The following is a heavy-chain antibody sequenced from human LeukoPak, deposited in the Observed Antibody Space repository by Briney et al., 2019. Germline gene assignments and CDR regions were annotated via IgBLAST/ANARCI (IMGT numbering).Heavy chain of an antibody. Sequence: GRSLRLSCAASGFTFSSYGMHWVRQAPGKGLEWVAVISYDGSNKYYADSVKGRFTISRDNSKNTLYLQMNSLRAEDTAVYYCAKDGPGYCTNGVCHHRPYYYYGMDVWGQGTTVTVSS. V-gene: IGHV3-30*18. J-gene: IGHJ6*02. D-gene: IGHD2-8*01. CDR3: AKDGPGYCTNGVCHHRPYYYYGMDV. CDR2: ISYDGSNK. CDR1: GFTFSSYG.